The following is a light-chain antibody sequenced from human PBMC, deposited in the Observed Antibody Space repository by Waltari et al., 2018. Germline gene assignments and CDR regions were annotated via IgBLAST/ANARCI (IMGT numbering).Light chain of an antibody. CDR1: QSISSW. CDR3: QQYIISPGT. J-gene: IGKJ2*02. V-gene: IGKV1-5*03. Sequence: DIQMTQSPSTLSASVGDRVTITWRASQSISSWLAWYQQKPGTAPKLLIYKTSTLQSGVPSRFRGSGSGTEFTLTISSLQPDDFATYYCQQYIISPGTFGRGTRLE. CDR2: KTS.